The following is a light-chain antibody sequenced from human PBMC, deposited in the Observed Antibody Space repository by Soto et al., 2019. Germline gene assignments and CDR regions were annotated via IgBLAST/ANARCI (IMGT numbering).Light chain of an antibody. CDR2: GNI. Sequence: QSVLTQPPSVSGAPGQRVTISSTGSSSNIGTGYDVHWYQQLPGAAPKLLIYGNINRPSGVPDRFSGSKSGTSASLAITGLQAEDEADYYCLSYDSSLSGWVFGGGTKLTVL. CDR1: SSNIGTGYD. V-gene: IGLV1-40*01. CDR3: LSYDSSLSGWV. J-gene: IGLJ3*02.